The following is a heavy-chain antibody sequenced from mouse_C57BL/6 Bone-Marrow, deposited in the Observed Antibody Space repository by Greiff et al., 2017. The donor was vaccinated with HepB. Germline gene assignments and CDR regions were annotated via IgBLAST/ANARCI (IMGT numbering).Heavy chain of an antibody. CDR3: RAYYSNYLYYFDY. CDR1: GYTFTDYE. Sequence: VQLQQSGAELVRPGASVTLSCKASGYTFTDYEMHWGKQTPVHGLEWIGAIDPETGGTAYNQKFKGKAILTADKSSSTAYMELRSLTSEDSAVYYCRAYYSNYLYYFDYWGQGTTLTVSS. J-gene: IGHJ2*01. V-gene: IGHV1-15*01. D-gene: IGHD2-5*01. CDR2: IDPETGGT.